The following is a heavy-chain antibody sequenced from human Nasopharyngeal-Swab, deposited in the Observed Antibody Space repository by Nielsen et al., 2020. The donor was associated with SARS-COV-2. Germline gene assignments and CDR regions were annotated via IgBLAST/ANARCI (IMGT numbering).Heavy chain of an antibody. Sequence: ASVKVSCKASGYTFTGYYMHWVRQAPGQGLEWMGWINANSGGTNYAQKFPGRVTMTRDTSISTAYMELSRLRSDDTAVYYCARAGNSSGYYPSDYWGQGTLVTVSS. V-gene: IGHV1-2*02. CDR2: INANSGGT. CDR1: GYTFTGYY. CDR3: ARAGNSSGYYPSDY. D-gene: IGHD3-22*01. J-gene: IGHJ4*02.